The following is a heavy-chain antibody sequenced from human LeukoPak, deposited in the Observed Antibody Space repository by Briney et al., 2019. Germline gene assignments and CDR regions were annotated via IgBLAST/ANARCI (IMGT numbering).Heavy chain of an antibody. CDR3: ARDRGGYFDY. CDR1: GFTFSTYW. Sequence: GGSLRLSCAASGFTFSTYWMHWVRQVPGKGLVWVSRINGDGSSTSYADPVEGRFTISRDNAKNTLYLQMNSLRAEDTAVYYCARDRGGYFDYWGQGTLVTVSS. V-gene: IGHV3-74*01. J-gene: IGHJ4*02. CDR2: INGDGSST. D-gene: IGHD3-3*01.